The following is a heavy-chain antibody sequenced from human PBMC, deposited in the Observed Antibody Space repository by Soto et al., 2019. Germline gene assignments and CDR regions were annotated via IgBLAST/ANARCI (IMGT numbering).Heavy chain of an antibody. CDR3: ASHHDYGDSTPFDY. J-gene: IGHJ4*02. Sequence: PGGSLRLSCAASGFTFSSYSMNWVRQAPGKGLEWVSYISSSSSTIYYADSVKGRFTISRDNAKNSLYLQMNSLRAEDTAVYYCASHHDYGDSTPFDYWGQGTLVTVSS. CDR2: ISSSSSTI. CDR1: GFTFSSYS. D-gene: IGHD4-17*01. V-gene: IGHV3-48*01.